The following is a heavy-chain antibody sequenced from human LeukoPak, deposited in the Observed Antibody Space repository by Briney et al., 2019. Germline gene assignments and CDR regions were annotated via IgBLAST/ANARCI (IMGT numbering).Heavy chain of an antibody. CDR1: GFTFSSYE. Sequence: GGSLRLSCAASGFTFSSYEMHWVRQAPGKGLEWVSYISSSDSTIYYADSVKGRFTISRDNAKNSLYLQMNSLRAEDTAVYYCARDHGGSSPFDYWGQGTLVTVSS. CDR2: ISSSDSTI. J-gene: IGHJ4*02. CDR3: ARDHGGSSPFDY. V-gene: IGHV3-48*03. D-gene: IGHD4-23*01.